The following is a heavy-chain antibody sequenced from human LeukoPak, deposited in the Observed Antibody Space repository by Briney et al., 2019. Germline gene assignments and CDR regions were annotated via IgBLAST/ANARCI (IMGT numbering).Heavy chain of an antibody. D-gene: IGHD4-17*01. V-gene: IGHV3-7*01. Sequence: GGSLRLSFAVSGLTFSNYWMSWVRQAPGKGLEWMANLNQDGSEKYYVDSVKGRFTISIDNAKNSLYLELKSLRAEDTAVYYCTTVTTGYFDLWGRGTLVTVSS. CDR1: GLTFSNYW. J-gene: IGHJ2*01. CDR3: TTVTTGYFDL. CDR2: LNQDGSEK.